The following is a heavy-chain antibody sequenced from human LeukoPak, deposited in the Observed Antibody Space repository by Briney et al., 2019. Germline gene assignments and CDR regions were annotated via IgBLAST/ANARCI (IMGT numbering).Heavy chain of an antibody. D-gene: IGHD2-15*01. V-gene: IGHV3-53*01. J-gene: IGHJ1*01. CDR1: GFTFSSYA. Sequence: GGSLRLSCAASGFTFSSYAMSWVRQAPGRGLEWVSIIYSGGSTYYADSVKGRFTISRDNSKNTLYLQMNSLRAEDTAVYYCGILPGSGHWGQRTLVTVSS. CDR3: GILPGSGH. CDR2: IYSGGST.